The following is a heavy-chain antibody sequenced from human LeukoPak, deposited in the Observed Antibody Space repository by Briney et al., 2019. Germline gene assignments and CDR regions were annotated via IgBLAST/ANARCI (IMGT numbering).Heavy chain of an antibody. CDR2: INPSGGST. V-gene: IGHV1-46*01. D-gene: IGHD2-15*01. CDR3: ARVPGCSGGSCYPDAFDI. Sequence: GASVKVSCKASGYTFTSYYMHWVRQAPGQGLEWMGIINPSGGSTSYAQKFQGRVTMTRDTSTSTVYMELSSLRSEDTAVYYCARVPGCSGGSCYPDAFDIWGQGTMVTVSS. CDR1: GYTFTSYY. J-gene: IGHJ3*02.